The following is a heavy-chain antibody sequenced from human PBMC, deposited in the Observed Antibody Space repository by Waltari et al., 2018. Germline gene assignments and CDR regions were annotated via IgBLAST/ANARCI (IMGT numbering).Heavy chain of an antibody. CDR3: GRARIQGVKYFDY. Sequence: DVQLVESGGGLVQPGGSLRLSCTASGFTFSSYGMHWVRHGPGTGLMWVSRIDSDVSSTGYEESVRGRFTISRDNAKDTLYLQMNSVRDEDTAVYYCGRARIQGVKYFDYWGRGTLVTVSS. J-gene: IGHJ4*02. CDR1: GFTFSSYG. CDR2: IDSDVSST. D-gene: IGHD3-10*01. V-gene: IGHV3-74*01.